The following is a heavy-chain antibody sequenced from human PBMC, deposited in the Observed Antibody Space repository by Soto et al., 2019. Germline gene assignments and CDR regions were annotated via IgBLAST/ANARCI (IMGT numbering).Heavy chain of an antibody. Sequence: ASVKVSCKVSGYTLTELSMHWVRQAPGKGLEWMGGFDPEDGETIYAQKFQGRVTMTEDTSTDTAYMELSSLRSEDTAVYYCATIGYSSSSVSPYYGMDVWGQGTTVTSP. D-gene: IGHD6-6*01. CDR1: GYTLTELS. J-gene: IGHJ6*02. CDR2: FDPEDGET. V-gene: IGHV1-24*01. CDR3: ATIGYSSSSVSPYYGMDV.